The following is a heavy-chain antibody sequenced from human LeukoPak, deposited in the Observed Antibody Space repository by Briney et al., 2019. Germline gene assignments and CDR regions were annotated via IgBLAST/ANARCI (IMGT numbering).Heavy chain of an antibody. CDR1: GYTFTSYG. D-gene: IGHD6-13*01. CDR3: ARRAYSSSWYYFDY. Sequence: ASVKVSCKASGYTFTSYGISWVRQAPGQGLEWMGWISAYNGNTNYAQDLQGRVTMTTDTSTSTAFVELRSLRSDDTAVYYCARRAYSSSWYYFDYWGQGTLVTVSS. J-gene: IGHJ4*02. V-gene: IGHV1-18*01. CDR2: ISAYNGNT.